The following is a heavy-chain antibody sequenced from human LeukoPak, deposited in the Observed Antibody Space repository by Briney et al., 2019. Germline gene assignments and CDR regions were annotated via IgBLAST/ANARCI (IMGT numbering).Heavy chain of an antibody. CDR1: GFTFSSYA. V-gene: IGHV3-23*01. J-gene: IGHJ3*02. CDR3: ARVAYRGYGSPRDDAFDI. CDR2: ISGSGGST. D-gene: IGHD5-12*01. Sequence: GGSLRLSCAASGFTFSSYAMSWVRQAPGKGLEWVSAISGSGGSTYYADSVKGRFTISRDNTKKSLYLQMNSLRAEDTAVYYCARVAYRGYGSPRDDAFDIWGQGTMVTVSS.